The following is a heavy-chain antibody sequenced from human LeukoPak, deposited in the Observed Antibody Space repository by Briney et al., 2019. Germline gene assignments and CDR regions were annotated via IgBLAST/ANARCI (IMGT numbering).Heavy chain of an antibody. CDR2: ISAYNGNT. Sequence: ASVKVSCKASGHTFTGYYMHWVRQAPGQGLEWMGWISAYNGNTNYAQKLQGRVTMTTDTSTSTAYMELRSLRSDDTAVYYCARDPYSGYSSGWYNYWGQGTLVTVSS. CDR1: GHTFTGYY. CDR3: ARDPYSGYSSGWYNY. D-gene: IGHD6-19*01. J-gene: IGHJ4*02. V-gene: IGHV1-18*04.